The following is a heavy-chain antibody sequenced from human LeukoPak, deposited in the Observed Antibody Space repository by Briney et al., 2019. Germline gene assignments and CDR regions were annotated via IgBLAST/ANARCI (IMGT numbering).Heavy chain of an antibody. CDR1: GFTFSTYE. J-gene: IGHJ5*02. V-gene: IGHV3-48*03. CDR3: ARDRVNWNDGFDP. D-gene: IGHD1-20*01. Sequence: PGGSLRLSCAASGFTFSTYEMNWVRQAPGEGLEWVSYISSSGSSIYYADSVKGRFTISRDNAKKSLYLQMNSLRAEHTAVYYCARDRVNWNDGFDPWGQGTLVTVSS. CDR2: ISSSGSSI.